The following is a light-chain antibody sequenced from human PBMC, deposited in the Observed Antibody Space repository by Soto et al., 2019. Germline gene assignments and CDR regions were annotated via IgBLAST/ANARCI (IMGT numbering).Light chain of an antibody. CDR2: DAS. CDR3: QQYENRPT. J-gene: IGKJ5*01. V-gene: IGKV1-33*01. CDR1: QNINNY. Sequence: DIQMTHSASSLSASVRDRVTITCQASQNINNYLNWYQQKPGRAPKLLIYDASNLEAGVPSRFRGSGSGTDFTFTISRLQPEDIATYYCQQYENRPTFGQGTRLEIK.